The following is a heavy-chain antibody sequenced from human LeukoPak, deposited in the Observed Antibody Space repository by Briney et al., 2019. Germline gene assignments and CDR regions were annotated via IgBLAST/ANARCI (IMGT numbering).Heavy chain of an antibody. CDR3: ARDYGSGSYDLDY. V-gene: IGHV1-46*01. CDR1: GYTFTGYY. CDR2: INPSGGTT. Sequence: GASVKVSCKASGYTFTGYYMHWVRQAPGQGLEWMGRINPSGGTTIYAQKFQGRVTMTRDTPTSTVYMELSSLRSEDTAVYYCARDYGSGSYDLDYWGQGTLVTVSS. D-gene: IGHD3-10*01. J-gene: IGHJ4*02.